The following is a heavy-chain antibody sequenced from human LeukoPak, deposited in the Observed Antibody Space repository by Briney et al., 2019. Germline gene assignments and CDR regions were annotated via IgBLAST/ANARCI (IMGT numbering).Heavy chain of an antibody. CDR1: GYTFTSYY. D-gene: IGHD5-12*01. J-gene: IGHJ4*02. V-gene: IGHV1-46*01. Sequence: GASVKVSCKASGYTFTSYYMHWVRQAPGQGLEWMGIINPSGGSTSYAQKFQGRVTMTRNTSISTAYMELSSLRSEDTAVYYCARRITAGGNKWLRAKITYYFDYWGQGTLVTVSS. CDR3: ARRITAGGNKWLRAKITYYFDY. CDR2: INPSGGST.